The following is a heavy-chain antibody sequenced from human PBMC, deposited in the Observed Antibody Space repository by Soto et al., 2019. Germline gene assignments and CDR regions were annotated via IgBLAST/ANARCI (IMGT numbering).Heavy chain of an antibody. CDR3: ARVRGYSYGPFGY. V-gene: IGHV4-61*05. CDR1: GGSISSSNW. D-gene: IGHD5-18*01. CDR2: IYYSGST. Sequence: SETLSLTCAVSGGSISSSNWWSWIRQPPGKGLEWIGYIYYSGSTNYNPSLKSRVTISVDTSKNQFSLKLSSVTAADTAVYYFARVRGYSYGPFGYGGQGPLVTVS. J-gene: IGHJ4*02.